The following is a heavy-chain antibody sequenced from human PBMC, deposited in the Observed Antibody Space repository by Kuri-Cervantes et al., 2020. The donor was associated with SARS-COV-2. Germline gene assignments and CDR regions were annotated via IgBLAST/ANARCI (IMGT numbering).Heavy chain of an antibody. V-gene: IGHV4-39*07. J-gene: IGHJ6*02. CDR2: IYHSGST. D-gene: IGHD4-17*01. Sequence: GSLRLSCTVSGGSISSSSYYWGWIRQPPGRGLEWIGSIYHSGSTNYNPSLKSRVTISVDTSKNQFSLKLSSVTAADTAVYYCARLSTVTDNYGMDVWGQGTTVTVSS. CDR1: GGSISSSSYY. CDR3: ARLSTVTDNYGMDV.